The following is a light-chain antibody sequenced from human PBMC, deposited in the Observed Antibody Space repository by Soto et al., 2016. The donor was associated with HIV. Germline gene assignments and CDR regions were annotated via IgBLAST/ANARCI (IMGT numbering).Light chain of an antibody. CDR1: SLRIYY. J-gene: IGLJ1*01. Sequence: SSELTQDPVVSVALGQTVTITCRGDSLRIYYASWYQQKPGQAPVLVMFGNNNRPSGIPARFSGSSSGNPASLTITGARAEDEADYFCHSRNSTENHNYVFGTGTKVTVL. CDR2: GNN. V-gene: IGLV3-19*01. CDR3: HSRNSTENHNYV.